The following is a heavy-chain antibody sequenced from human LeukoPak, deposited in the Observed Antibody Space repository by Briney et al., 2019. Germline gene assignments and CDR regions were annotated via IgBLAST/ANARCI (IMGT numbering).Heavy chain of an antibody. V-gene: IGHV1-18*01. CDR2: ISAYNGNT. Sequence: GASVKVSCKASGYTFTSYGISWVRQAPGQGLEWMGWISAYNGNTNYAQKLQGRVTMTTDTSTSTAYMELSRLRSDDTAVYYCARDLGGWRIQRLTDDYWGQGTLVTVSS. CDR3: ARDLGGWRIQRLTDDY. D-gene: IGHD6-19*01. J-gene: IGHJ4*02. CDR1: GYTFTSYG.